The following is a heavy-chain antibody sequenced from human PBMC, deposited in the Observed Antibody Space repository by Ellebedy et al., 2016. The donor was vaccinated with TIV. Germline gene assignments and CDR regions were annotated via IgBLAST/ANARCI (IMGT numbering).Heavy chain of an antibody. Sequence: GGSLRLXCAASGFPFSDYAMTWVRQAPGTGLEWVCSISGNGAATFYADTVKGRFTISRDSSKNTLYLQMNYLRADDTAIYYCAKTVEAAGTPNGYYYYGMDVWGQGTTVTVSS. J-gene: IGHJ6*02. CDR3: AKTVEAAGTPNGYYYYGMDV. CDR2: ISGNGAAT. V-gene: IGHV3-23*01. D-gene: IGHD6-13*01. CDR1: GFPFSDYA.